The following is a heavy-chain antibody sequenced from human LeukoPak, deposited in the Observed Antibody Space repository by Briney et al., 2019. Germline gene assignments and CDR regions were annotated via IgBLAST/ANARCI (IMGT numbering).Heavy chain of an antibody. J-gene: IGHJ5*02. CDR1: GLSISGYW. CDR2: INSDGSGT. Sequence: GGSLRLSCTASGLSISGYWMRWVRQAPGKGLVWLSRINSDGSGTDYADSVKGRFTVSRDNGKNTVYLRMSSLRAEDTAVYYCARDPYILDAAWGQGTLVTVSS. CDR3: ARDPYILDAA. D-gene: IGHD3-16*01. V-gene: IGHV3-74*01.